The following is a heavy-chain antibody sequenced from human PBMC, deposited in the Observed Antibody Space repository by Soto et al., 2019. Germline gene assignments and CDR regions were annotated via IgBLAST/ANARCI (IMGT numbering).Heavy chain of an antibody. CDR2: IIPIFGTA. D-gene: IGHD5-12*01. CDR1: GGTFSSYA. J-gene: IGHJ4*01. Sequence: QVQLVQSGAEVKKPGSSVTVSCKASGGTFSSYAISWVRQAPGQGLEWMGGIIPIFGTANYAQKFQGRVTHAADESTSTAYMELSSLRSEDMAVDYCARILPHSRYDQVDYWGQGTPVTVSS. CDR3: ARILPHSRYDQVDY. V-gene: IGHV1-69*01.